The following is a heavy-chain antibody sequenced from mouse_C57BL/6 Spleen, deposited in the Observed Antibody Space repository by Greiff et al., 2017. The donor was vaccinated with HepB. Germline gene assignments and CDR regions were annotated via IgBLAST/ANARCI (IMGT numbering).Heavy chain of an antibody. J-gene: IGHJ3*01. V-gene: IGHV5-16*01. CDR2: INYDGSST. CDR1: GFTFSDYY. D-gene: IGHD1-1*01. Sequence: VKLVESEGGLVQPGSSMKLSCTASGFTFSDYYMAWVRQVPEKGLEWVANINYDGSSTYYLDSLKGRFTFSRDNAKNILYLQMSSLKSEDTATYYCARDGGYYGSSGWFAYWGQGTLVTVSA. CDR3: ARDGGYYGSSGWFAY.